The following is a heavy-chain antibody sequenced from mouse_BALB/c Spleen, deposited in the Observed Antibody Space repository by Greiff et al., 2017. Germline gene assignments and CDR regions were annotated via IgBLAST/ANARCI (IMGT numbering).Heavy chain of an antibody. CDR2: IWAGGST. J-gene: IGHJ2*01. Sequence: VQVVESGPGLVAPSQSLSITCTVSGFSLTSYGVHWVRQPPGKGLEWLGVIWAGGSTNYNSALMSRLSISKDNSKSQVFLKMNSLQTDDTAMYYCARDGYYGSRGYYFDYWGQGTTLTVSS. D-gene: IGHD1-1*01. CDR3: ARDGYYGSRGYYFDY. V-gene: IGHV2-9*02. CDR1: GFSLTSYG.